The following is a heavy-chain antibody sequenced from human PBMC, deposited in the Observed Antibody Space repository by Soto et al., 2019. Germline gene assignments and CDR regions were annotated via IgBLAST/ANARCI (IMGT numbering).Heavy chain of an antibody. CDR2: IIPIFGTA. CDR3: ASLGYCSSTSCYRANYYYYGMDV. CDR1: GGTFSSYA. Sequence: SVKVSCKASGGTFSSYAISWVRQAPGQGLEWMGGIIPIFGTANYAQKFQGRVTITADESTSTAYMELSSLRSEDTAVYYCASLGYCSSTSCYRANYYYYGMDVWGHGSTVTV. V-gene: IGHV1-69*13. J-gene: IGHJ6*02. D-gene: IGHD2-2*02.